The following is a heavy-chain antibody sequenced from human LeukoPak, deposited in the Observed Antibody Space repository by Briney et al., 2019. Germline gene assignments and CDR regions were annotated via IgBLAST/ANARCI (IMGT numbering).Heavy chain of an antibody. D-gene: IGHD1-26*01. CDR2: INHSGST. Sequence: SETLSLTCAVYGGSFSGYYWSWIRQPPGKGLEWIGEINHSGSTNYNPSLKSRVTISVDTSKHQFSLKLSSVTAADTAVYYCARGRYSGSYGKVFDYWGQGTLVTVYS. CDR3: ARGRYSGSYGKVFDY. V-gene: IGHV4-34*01. J-gene: IGHJ4*02. CDR1: GGSFSGYY.